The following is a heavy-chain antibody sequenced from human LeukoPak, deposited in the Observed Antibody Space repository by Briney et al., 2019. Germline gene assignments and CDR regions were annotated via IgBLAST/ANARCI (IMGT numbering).Heavy chain of an antibody. Sequence: GGSLRLSCAASGFTFSSYAMSWVRQAPGKGLEWVSAISGSGGSTYYADSVKGRFTISRDNSKNTLYLQMNSLRAEDTAVYYCAKALDGHNYPKALSHWGQGTLVTVSS. CDR3: AKALDGHNYPKALSH. CDR1: GFTFSSYA. J-gene: IGHJ4*02. CDR2: ISGSGGST. D-gene: IGHD5-24*01. V-gene: IGHV3-23*01.